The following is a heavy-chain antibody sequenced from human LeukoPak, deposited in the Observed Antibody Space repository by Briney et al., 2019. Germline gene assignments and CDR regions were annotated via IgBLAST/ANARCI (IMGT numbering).Heavy chain of an antibody. J-gene: IGHJ4*02. Sequence: PGGSLRLSCAASGFTFDDYAMHWVRQAPGKGLEWVSGISWNSGSIGYADSVKGRFTISRDNAKNSLYLQMNSLRAEDTALYYCAKEEIVRYYGSGSYGAFDYWGQGTLVTVSS. D-gene: IGHD3-10*01. V-gene: IGHV3-9*01. CDR2: ISWNSGSI. CDR1: GFTFDDYA. CDR3: AKEEIVRYYGSGSYGAFDY.